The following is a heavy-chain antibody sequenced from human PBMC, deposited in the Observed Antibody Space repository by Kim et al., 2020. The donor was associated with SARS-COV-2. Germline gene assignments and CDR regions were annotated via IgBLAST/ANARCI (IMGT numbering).Heavy chain of an antibody. V-gene: IGHV3-23*01. CDR2: IGSSGGPI. CDR3: AKRGDEPGLCYFDN. J-gene: IGHJ4*02. Sequence: PGGSLRLSCAASGFTFNYYAMTWVRQAPGKGLEWVSLIGSSGGPIHYADSVKGRFTISRDNSKNMVYLQMSSLRAEDTAIYYCAKRGDEPGLCYFDNWGQGTVVTVSS. CDR1: GFTFNYYA.